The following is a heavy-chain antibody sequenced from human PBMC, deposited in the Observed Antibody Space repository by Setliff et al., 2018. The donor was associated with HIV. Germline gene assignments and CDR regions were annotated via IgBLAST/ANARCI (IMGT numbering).Heavy chain of an antibody. Sequence: GGSLRLSCAVSGFTFTTSTMNWVRQAPGKGLEWVASISSSGSYIHYADSVKGRFTISRDNSKNTLFLQMNSLRAEDTAVYFCARDQLAAPGSYYYYYYMDVWGKGTTVTVSS. V-gene: IGHV3-21*01. CDR3: ARDQLAAPGSYYYYYYMDV. CDR2: ISSSGSYI. CDR1: GFTFTTST. J-gene: IGHJ6*03. D-gene: IGHD6-13*01.